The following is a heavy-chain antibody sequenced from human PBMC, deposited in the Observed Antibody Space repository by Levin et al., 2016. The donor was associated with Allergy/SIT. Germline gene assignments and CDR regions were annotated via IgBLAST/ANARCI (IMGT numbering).Heavy chain of an antibody. V-gene: IGHV3-23*01. CDR1: GFTFSNYP. CDR2: INGGGATGGGAT. J-gene: IGHJ5*02. D-gene: IGHD1/OR15-1a*01. Sequence: GGSLRLSCSASGFTFSNYPMSWVRQAPGMGLEWVSAINGGGATGGGATTYADSVKGRFTISRDNSKNTLYLQLNSLRAEDTAVYYCAKVNWNNAEGGSWGLGTLVTVSS. CDR3: AKVNWNNAEGGS.